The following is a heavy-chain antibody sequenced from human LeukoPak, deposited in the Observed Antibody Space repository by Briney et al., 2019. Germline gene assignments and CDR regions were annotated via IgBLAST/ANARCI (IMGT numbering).Heavy chain of an antibody. Sequence: SETLSLTCTVSGGSISSSTYYWGWIRQPLGKGLEWIGSISYSGNIYYNPSLKSRVTISVDTSKNQFSLKLNSVTAADTAVYYCARQRRLELPDYWGQGTLVTVSS. V-gene: IGHV4-39*01. CDR3: ARQRRLELPDY. CDR1: GGSISSSTYY. D-gene: IGHD3-16*01. CDR2: ISYSGNI. J-gene: IGHJ4*02.